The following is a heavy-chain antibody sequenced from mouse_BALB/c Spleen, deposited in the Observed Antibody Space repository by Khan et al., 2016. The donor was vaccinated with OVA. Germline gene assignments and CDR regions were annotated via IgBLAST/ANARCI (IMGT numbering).Heavy chain of an antibody. CDR1: GYSFTGYF. CDR2: INPHIGET. V-gene: IGHV1-20*02. Sequence: ILLVQSGPELVKPGASVKISCKASGYSFTGYFMNWVMQSHGKSLEWIGRINPHIGETFYNQKFKGKAILTVDESSSTVHMELRSMASEDSAVYYCARKNGSDFDYWGQGTTLTVSS. CDR3: ARKNGSDFDY. D-gene: IGHD1-1*01. J-gene: IGHJ2*01.